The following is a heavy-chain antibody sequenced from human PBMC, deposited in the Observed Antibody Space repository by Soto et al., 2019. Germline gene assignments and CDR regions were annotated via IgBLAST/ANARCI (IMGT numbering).Heavy chain of an antibody. V-gene: IGHV4-31*02. Sequence: SDTLCLTWTVSGGSISSCCYYWSWIRQHPGKGLEWIGYIYYSGSTYYNPSLKSRVTISVDTSKNQFSLKLSSVTAADTAVYYCAAGGLEQLARGQGTLVTVSS. CDR2: IYYSGST. CDR3: AAGGLEQLA. CDR1: GGSISSCCYY. J-gene: IGHJ4*02. D-gene: IGHD1-1*01.